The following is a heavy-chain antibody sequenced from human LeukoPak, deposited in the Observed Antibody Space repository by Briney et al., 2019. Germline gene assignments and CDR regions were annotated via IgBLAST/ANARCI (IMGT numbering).Heavy chain of an antibody. CDR3: ARIVGHAFDN. V-gene: IGHV3-20*04. CDR2: INWNGAST. J-gene: IGHJ3*02. Sequence: GGSLRLSCAASGFTFDNYGMSWVRQAPGKGLEWVSGINWNGASTGYADSVKGRFTNSRDNSKNTLYLQMNSLRAEDTAVYYCARIVGHAFDNWGQGTMVTVSS. CDR1: GFTFDNYG. D-gene: IGHD1-26*01.